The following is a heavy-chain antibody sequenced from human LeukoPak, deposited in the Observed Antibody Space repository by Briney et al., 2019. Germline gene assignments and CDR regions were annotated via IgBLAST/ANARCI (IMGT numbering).Heavy chain of an antibody. CDR2: IYHSGST. D-gene: IGHD6-13*01. CDR3: ARDPDGAAAGTWFDP. J-gene: IGHJ5*02. Sequence: RPSETLSLTCAVPGGSISSSNWWSWVRQPPGKGLEWIGEIYHSGSTNYNPSLKSRVTISVDKSKNQFSLKLSSVTAADTAVYYCARDPDGAAAGTWFDPWGQGTLVTVSS. V-gene: IGHV4-4*02. CDR1: GGSISSSNW.